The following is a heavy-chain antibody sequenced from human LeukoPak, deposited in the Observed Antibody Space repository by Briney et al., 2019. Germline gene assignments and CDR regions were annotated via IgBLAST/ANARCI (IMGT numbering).Heavy chain of an antibody. CDR1: GYSFTSYW. CDR2: IYPGDSDT. D-gene: IGHD3-10*01. V-gene: IGHV5-51*01. J-gene: IGHJ5*02. Sequence: GESLKISCKGSGYSFTSYWIGWVRQMPGKGLEWMGIIYPGDSDTRYSPSFQGQVTISADKSISTAYLQWSSLKASDTAMYYCARLGGGSGSYYNHNWFDPWGQGTLVTVSS. CDR3: ARLGGGSGSYYNHNWFDP.